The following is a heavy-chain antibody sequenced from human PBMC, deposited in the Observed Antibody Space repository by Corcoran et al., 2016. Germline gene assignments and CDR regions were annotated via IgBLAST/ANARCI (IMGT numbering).Heavy chain of an antibody. CDR2: IIPIFGTA. CDR1: GGTFSSYA. D-gene: IGHD3-22*01. J-gene: IGHJ3*02. V-gene: IGHV1-69*06. Sequence: QVQLVQSGAEVKKPGSSVKVSCKASGGTFSSYAISWVRQAPGQGLEWMGGIIPIFGTANYAQKFQGRVTITADKSTSTAYMELSSLRSEDTAVYYCARATYYYDSSGYHDAFDIWGQGTMVTVSS. CDR3: ARATYYYDSSGYHDAFDI.